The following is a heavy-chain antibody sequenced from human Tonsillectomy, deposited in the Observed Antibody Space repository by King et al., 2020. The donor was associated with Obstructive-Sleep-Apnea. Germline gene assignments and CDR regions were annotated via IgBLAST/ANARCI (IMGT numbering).Heavy chain of an antibody. Sequence: VQLVESVGGLVQPGGSLIISCAASGFTFSNCAMTWVRQAPGRGLEWVATISDSDSTDYADSVKGRFTISRDNSKNTLYLQTNSLRAEDTALYYCAKGALGYCTSTTCSHYFDCWGQGTLVTVS. D-gene: IGHD2-2*01. CDR2: ISDSDST. CDR3: AKGALGYCTSTTCSHYFDC. J-gene: IGHJ4*02. V-gene: IGHV3-23*04. CDR1: GFTFSNCA.